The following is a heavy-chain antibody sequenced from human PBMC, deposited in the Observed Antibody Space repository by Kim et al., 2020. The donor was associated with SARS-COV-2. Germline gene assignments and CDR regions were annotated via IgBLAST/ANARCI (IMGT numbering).Heavy chain of an antibody. V-gene: IGHV1-69*13. CDR2: IIPIFGTA. CDR1: GGTFSSYA. Sequence: SVKVSCKASGGTFSSYAISWVRQAPGQGLEWMGGIIPIFGTANYAQKFQGRVTITADESTSTDYMELSSLRSEDTAVYYCARRELLRDPYYYYYYGMDVWGQGTTVTVSS. D-gene: IGHD3-10*01. J-gene: IGHJ6*02. CDR3: ARRELLRDPYYYYYYGMDV.